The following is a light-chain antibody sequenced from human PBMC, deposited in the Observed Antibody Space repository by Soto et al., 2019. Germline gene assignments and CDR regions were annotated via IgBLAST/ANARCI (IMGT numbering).Light chain of an antibody. J-gene: IGKJ5*01. Sequence: RHRIRYAYTLSASVGDRVSITCRVSQTISSWLAWYQQKPGKDAKLLIYKASSLESGVPSRCSGSRSGTDFTLTIISRQHAEFSANYCQQSASTSTWTFGQGTRLEIK. V-gene: IGKV1-5*03. CDR3: QQSASTSTWT. CDR2: KAS. CDR1: QTISSW.